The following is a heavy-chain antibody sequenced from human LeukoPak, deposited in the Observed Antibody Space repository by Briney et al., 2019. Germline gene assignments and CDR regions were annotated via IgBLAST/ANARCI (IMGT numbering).Heavy chain of an antibody. D-gene: IGHD3-9*01. CDR2: ISAYNGNT. Sequence: GASVKVSCKASGYTFTGYYMHWVRQAPGQGLEWMGWISAYNGNTNYAQKLQGRVTMTTDTSTSTAYMELRSLRSDDTAVYYCARNPRLPYYDILTGYFSGLNWFDPWGQGTLVTVSS. V-gene: IGHV1-18*04. CDR3: ARNPRLPYYDILTGYFSGLNWFDP. CDR1: GYTFTGYY. J-gene: IGHJ5*02.